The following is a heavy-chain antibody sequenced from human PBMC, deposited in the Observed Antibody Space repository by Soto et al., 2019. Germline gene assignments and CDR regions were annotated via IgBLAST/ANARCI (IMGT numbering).Heavy chain of an antibody. Sequence: QVQLQESGPGLVKPSQTLSLTCTVSGGSISSGGYYWSSIRQHPGKGLEQIGYIYYSGSTYYNPSLKSRVTISVYRSKNQCTLKLSSVTAAETAVYYCARDVPIAAAGYWGQGTLVTVST. V-gene: IGHV4-31*03. D-gene: IGHD6-13*01. CDR2: IYYSGST. CDR1: GGSISSGGYY. J-gene: IGHJ4*02. CDR3: ARDVPIAAAGY.